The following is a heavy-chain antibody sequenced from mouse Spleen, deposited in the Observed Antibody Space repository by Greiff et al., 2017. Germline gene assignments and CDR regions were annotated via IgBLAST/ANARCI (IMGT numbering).Heavy chain of an antibody. V-gene: IGHV1-64*01. CDR1: GYTFTSYW. Sequence: QVQLQQSGAELVKPGASVKLSCKASGYTFTSYWMHWVKQRPGQGLEWIGMIHPNSGSTNYNEKFKSKATLTVDKSSSTAYMQLSSLTSEDSAVYYCARSGGYGTWFAYWGQGTLVTVSA. CDR2: IHPNSGST. D-gene: IGHD1-1*01. CDR3: ARSGGYGTWFAY. J-gene: IGHJ3*01.